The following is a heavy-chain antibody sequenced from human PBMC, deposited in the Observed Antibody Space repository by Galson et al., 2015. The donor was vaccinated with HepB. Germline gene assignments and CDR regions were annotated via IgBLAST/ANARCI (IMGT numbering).Heavy chain of an antibody. CDR1: GFIFTTYA. Sequence: SLRLSCATSGFIFTTYAMSWVRQTPGKGLEWISTISDSDASTYYADSVKGRFTISRDNFKNTLHLQMNSLRDEDTALYYCIVEGIVMDLSPRGNWFDPWGQGTLVTVSS. J-gene: IGHJ5*02. CDR2: ISDSDAST. V-gene: IGHV3-23*01. CDR3: IVEGIVMDLSPRGNWFDP. D-gene: IGHD2-15*01.